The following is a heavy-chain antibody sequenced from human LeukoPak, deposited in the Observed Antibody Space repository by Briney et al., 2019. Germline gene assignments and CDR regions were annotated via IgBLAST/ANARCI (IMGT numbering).Heavy chain of an antibody. Sequence: SETLSLTCTVSGGSISSSNYYWSWIRQPPGKGLEWIGSIYYSGSTYYNPSLKSRVTISVDTSKNQFSLKLSSVTAADTAVYYCARLDGYCSGGSCYSVSFVDPWGQGTLVTVSS. CDR2: IYYSGST. CDR1: GGSISSSNYY. D-gene: IGHD2-15*01. J-gene: IGHJ5*02. V-gene: IGHV4-39*01. CDR3: ARLDGYCSGGSCYSVSFVDP.